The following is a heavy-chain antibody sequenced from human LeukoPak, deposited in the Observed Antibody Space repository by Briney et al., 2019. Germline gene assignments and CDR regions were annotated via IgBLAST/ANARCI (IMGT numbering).Heavy chain of an antibody. D-gene: IGHD2-8*01. Sequence: SETLSLTCTVSGASITGTTYYWDWIRQPPGKGLEWIGSVSYSRNTYNPSLKSRATISVDTSKNQYSLKLNSVTAADTAVYYCARRRGPSCTLCYVDCWGQGTLVTVSS. CDR1: GASITGTTYY. CDR3: ARRRGPSCTLCYVDC. V-gene: IGHV4-39*01. CDR2: VSYSRNT. J-gene: IGHJ4*02.